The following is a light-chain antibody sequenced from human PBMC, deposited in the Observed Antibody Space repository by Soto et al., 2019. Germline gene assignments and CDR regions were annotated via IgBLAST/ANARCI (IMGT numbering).Light chain of an antibody. CDR3: QQYKTYPWT. V-gene: IGKV1-5*01. J-gene: IGKJ1*01. CDR2: DAS. CDR1: QSISYW. Sequence: DIQMTQSPSTLSASVGDRVTITCRASQSISYWLAWYQQKPGKAPKLLIYDASTLDSGIPSGVSGSGSGTEFTLTITSLQPDDFATYFCQQYKTYPWTFGQGTKVDI.